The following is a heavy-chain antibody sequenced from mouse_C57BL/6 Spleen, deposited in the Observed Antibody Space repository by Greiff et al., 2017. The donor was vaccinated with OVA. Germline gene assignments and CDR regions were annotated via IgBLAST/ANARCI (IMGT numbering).Heavy chain of an antibody. Sequence: QVQLQQSGPELVKPGASVKISCKASGYAFSSSWMNWVKQRPGKGLEWIGRIYPGDGDTNYNGKFKGEATLTADKSSSTAYMQLSSLTSEDSAVYFCARRSPNLSYFDYWGQGTTLTVSS. D-gene: IGHD4-1*01. J-gene: IGHJ2*01. CDR1: GYAFSSSW. CDR3: ARRSPNLSYFDY. CDR2: IYPGDGDT. V-gene: IGHV1-82*01.